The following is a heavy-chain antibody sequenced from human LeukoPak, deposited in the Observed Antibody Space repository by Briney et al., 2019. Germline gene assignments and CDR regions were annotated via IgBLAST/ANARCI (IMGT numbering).Heavy chain of an antibody. CDR2: IYYSGST. V-gene: IGHV4-61*01. CDR1: GGSVSSGSYY. CDR3: ARVGYYDFWSGGPMDV. Sequence: SETLSLTCTVSGGSVSSGSYYWSWIRQPPGKGLEWIGYIYYSGSTNYNPSLKSRVTISVDTSKNQFSLKLSSVTAADTAVYYCARVGYYDFWSGGPMDVWGQGTTVTVSS. J-gene: IGHJ6*02. D-gene: IGHD3-3*01.